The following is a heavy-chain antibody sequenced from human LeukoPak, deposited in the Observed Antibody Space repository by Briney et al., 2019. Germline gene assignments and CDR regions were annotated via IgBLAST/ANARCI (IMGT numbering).Heavy chain of an antibody. Sequence: GGSLRLSCAASGFTLDDYTMHWVRQAPGKGLEWVSLISWDGGSTYYADSVKGRFTISRDNSKNSLYLQMNSLRTEDTALYYCAKGSYYYDSSGYLDYWGQGTLVTVSS. CDR3: AKGSYYYDSSGYLDY. D-gene: IGHD3-22*01. V-gene: IGHV3-43*01. CDR2: ISWDGGST. J-gene: IGHJ4*02. CDR1: GFTLDDYT.